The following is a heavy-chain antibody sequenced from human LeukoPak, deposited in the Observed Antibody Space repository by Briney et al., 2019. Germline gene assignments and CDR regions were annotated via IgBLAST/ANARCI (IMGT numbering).Heavy chain of an antibody. CDR3: ARDQEGFDY. V-gene: IGHV1-46*01. CDR2: IYPRDGST. Sequence: ASVKVSCRASGYTFTSNYIRWVRQAPGQGLEWMGMIYPRDGSTSYAQKFQGRVTVTRDTSTSTVHMELSGLRSEDTAVYYCARDQEGFDYWGQGTLVTVSS. CDR1: GYTFTSNY. J-gene: IGHJ4*02.